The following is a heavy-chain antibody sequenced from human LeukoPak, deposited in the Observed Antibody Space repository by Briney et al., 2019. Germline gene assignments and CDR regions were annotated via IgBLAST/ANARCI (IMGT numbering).Heavy chain of an antibody. CDR1: GFTFGDHY. CDR2: ISNSGRTI. V-gene: IGHV3-11*04. Sequence: GGSLRLSCAASGFTFGDHYMSWIRQAPGKGLEWVSYISNSGRTIYYADSVEGRFTISRGNAENSLYLQMNSLRAEDTAVYYCARVIATRPHYHYYMDVWGKGTTVTVSS. J-gene: IGHJ6*03. CDR3: ARVIATRPHYHYYMDV. D-gene: IGHD6-6*01.